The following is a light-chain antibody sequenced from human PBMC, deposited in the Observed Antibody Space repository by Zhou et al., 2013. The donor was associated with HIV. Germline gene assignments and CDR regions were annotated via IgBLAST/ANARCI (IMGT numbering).Light chain of an antibody. V-gene: IGKV3-15*01. Sequence: EIVLTQSPASLSLSLGKRATLSCTASQSLYSNLAWYQQKPGQAPRLLIYDTSTRATGVPARFSGSGSGRDFTLTISGLQPEDFALYYCQQYDTWPSFGQGTKLQIK. CDR3: QQYDTWPS. J-gene: IGKJ2*01. CDR2: DTS. CDR1: QSLYSN.